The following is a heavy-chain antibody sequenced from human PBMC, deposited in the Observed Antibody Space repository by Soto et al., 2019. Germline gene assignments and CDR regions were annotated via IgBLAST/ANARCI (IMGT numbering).Heavy chain of an antibody. CDR1: GYPFTSFF. V-gene: IGHV1-46*01. D-gene: IGHD2-15*01. CDR2: INPRGGSA. Sequence: QLVQSGADVRSPGASVKISCTASGYPFTSFFIHWVRQAPGQGLEWVGVINPRGGSANYAQKLQGRLTMTRDTSSTTVSLDLSSLKSEDTALYFCVRAPYSLDIWGQGTLVTVSS. J-gene: IGHJ4*02. CDR3: VRAPYSLDI.